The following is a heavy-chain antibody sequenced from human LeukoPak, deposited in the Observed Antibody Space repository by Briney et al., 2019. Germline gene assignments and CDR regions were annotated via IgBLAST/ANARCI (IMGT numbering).Heavy chain of an antibody. J-gene: IGHJ4*02. V-gene: IGHV1-46*01. CDR1: GYTFTSYY. D-gene: IGHD3-22*01. Sequence: GASVNVSCKASGYTFTSYYMHWVRQAPGQGLEWMGIINPSGDSTSYAHKFQGRVTMTRDTSTSTVYMELSSMRSEDTAVYYCVLVVVISYYFDYWGQGTLVTVSS. CDR3: VLVVVISYYFDY. CDR2: INPSGDST.